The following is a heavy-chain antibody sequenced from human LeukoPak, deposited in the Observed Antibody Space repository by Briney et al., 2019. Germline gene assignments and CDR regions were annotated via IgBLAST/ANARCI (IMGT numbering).Heavy chain of an antibody. J-gene: IGHJ6*03. CDR2: ISSSSSSI. Sequence: QSGGSLRLSCAASGFTFSSYGMHWVRQAPGKGLEWVSYISSSSSSIYYADSVKGRLTISRDNAKNSLYLQMNSLRAEDTAVYYCARESGGLEWPAPMDVWGKGTTVTVSS. D-gene: IGHD3-3*01. V-gene: IGHV3-48*01. CDR1: GFTFSSYG. CDR3: ARESGGLEWPAPMDV.